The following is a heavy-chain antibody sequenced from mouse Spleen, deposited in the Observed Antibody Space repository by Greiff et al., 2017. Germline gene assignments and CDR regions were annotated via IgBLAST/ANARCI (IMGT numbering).Heavy chain of an antibody. J-gene: IGHJ3*01. CDR3: TRQVWFAY. V-gene: IGHV1-15*01. CDR1: GYTFTDYE. CDR2: IDPETGGT. Sequence: VQLVESGAELVRPGASVTLSCKASGYTFTDYEMHWVKQTPVHGLEWIGAIDPETGGTAYNQKFKGKAILTADKSSSTAYMELRSLTSEDSAVYYCTRQVWFAYWGQGTLVTVSA.